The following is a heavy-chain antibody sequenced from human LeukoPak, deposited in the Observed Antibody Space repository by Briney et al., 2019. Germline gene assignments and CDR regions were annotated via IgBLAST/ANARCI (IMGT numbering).Heavy chain of an antibody. V-gene: IGHV3-11*04. CDR2: IGLRGTTI. CDR3: ARDHVVPGLVFDH. J-gene: IGHJ4*02. D-gene: IGHD2-21*01. Sequence: GGSLRLSCTSSGFTFSDHHMSWIRQAPGKGLEWVSKIGLRGTTIGYAESVKGRFTISRDDAKNSLYLQMSGLRAEDTAIYYCARDHVVPGLVFDHWGQGTPVSVS. CDR1: GFTFSDHH.